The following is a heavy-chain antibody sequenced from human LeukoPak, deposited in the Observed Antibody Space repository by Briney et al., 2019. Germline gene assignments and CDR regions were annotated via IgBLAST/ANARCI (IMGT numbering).Heavy chain of an antibody. CDR2: IWYDGSNK. D-gene: IGHD2-21*02. Sequence: GGSLRLSCAASGFTFSSYGMHWVRQAPGKGLEWVAVIWYDGSNKYYADSVKGRFTISRDNSKNTLYLQMNSLRAEDTAVYYCARGVVTAIQPYFDYWGQGTLVTVSS. CDR1: GFTFSSYG. V-gene: IGHV3-33*01. CDR3: ARGVVTAIQPYFDY. J-gene: IGHJ4*02.